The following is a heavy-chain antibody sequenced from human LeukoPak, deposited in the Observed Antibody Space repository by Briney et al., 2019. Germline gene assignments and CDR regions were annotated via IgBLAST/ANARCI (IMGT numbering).Heavy chain of an antibody. J-gene: IGHJ3*02. CDR3: ARHLTAAAAGTFDI. V-gene: IGHV4-4*07. Sequence: TSETLSLTCTVSGGSISSYYWSWIRQPAGKGLEWIGRIYTSGSTNYNPSLKSRVTMSVDTSKNQFSLKLSSVTAADTAVYYCARHLTAAAAGTFDIWGQGTMVTVSS. D-gene: IGHD6-13*01. CDR1: GGSISSYY. CDR2: IYTSGST.